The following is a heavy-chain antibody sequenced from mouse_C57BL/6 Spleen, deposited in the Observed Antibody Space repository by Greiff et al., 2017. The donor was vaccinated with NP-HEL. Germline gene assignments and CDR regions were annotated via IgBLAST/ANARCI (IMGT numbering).Heavy chain of an antibody. D-gene: IGHD2-3*01. Sequence: VQLQQSGAELARPGASVKLSCKASGYTFTSSGISWVKQRTGQGLEWIGELYPRSGNTYYNEQFKGKATLTADKSSSPAYMELRSLTSEDSAVYFCARRDDGYYVDAMDYWGQGTSVTVSS. CDR1: GYTFTSSG. J-gene: IGHJ4*01. CDR2: LYPRSGNT. CDR3: ARRDDGYYVDAMDY. V-gene: IGHV1-81*01.